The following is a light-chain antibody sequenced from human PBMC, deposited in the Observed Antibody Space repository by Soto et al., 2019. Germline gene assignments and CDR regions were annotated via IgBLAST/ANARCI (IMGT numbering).Light chain of an antibody. CDR1: SSNIGTNY. Sequence: QAVVTQPPSASGTPGQRVTISCSGSSSNIGTNYVYWYQQVSGTAPKLLIYRNDQRPSGVPDRFSGSKSGTSASLAISGLRSEDEADYYCAAWDDSLSGYVFGTWTKVTVL. J-gene: IGLJ1*01. CDR2: RND. V-gene: IGLV1-47*01. CDR3: AAWDDSLSGYV.